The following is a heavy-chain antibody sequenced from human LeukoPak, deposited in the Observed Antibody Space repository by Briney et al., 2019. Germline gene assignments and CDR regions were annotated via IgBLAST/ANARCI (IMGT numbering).Heavy chain of an antibody. Sequence: PGGSLRLSCTAPGFTLSSYAIHWVRQAPGKGLEWVSVIYLDGSKIYYADSVKGRFTLSRDNSKNTLYLQMNSLIAEDTAVYYCVRDDSGSVIRGVLHYWGQGALVTVSS. CDR1: GFTLSSYA. D-gene: IGHD3-10*01. V-gene: IGHV3-33*01. CDR3: VRDDSGSVIRGVLHY. J-gene: IGHJ4*02. CDR2: IYLDGSKI.